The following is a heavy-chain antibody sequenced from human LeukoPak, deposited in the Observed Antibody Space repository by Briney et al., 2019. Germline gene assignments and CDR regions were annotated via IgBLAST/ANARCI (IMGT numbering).Heavy chain of an antibody. CDR2: IWYDGSNK. J-gene: IGHJ6*02. Sequence: GGSLRLSCAASGFTFSSYGMHWVRQAPGKGLEWVAVIWYDGSNKYYADSVKGRFTISRDNSKNTLYLQMNSLRAEDTAVYYCARDFPYYYYGMDVWGQGTTVTVSS. CDR1: GFTFSSYG. V-gene: IGHV3-33*01. CDR3: ARDFPYYYYGMDV.